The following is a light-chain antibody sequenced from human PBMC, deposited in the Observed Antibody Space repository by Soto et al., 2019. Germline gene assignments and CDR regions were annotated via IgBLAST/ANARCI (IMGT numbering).Light chain of an antibody. Sequence: EIVMTQSPATLSVSPGERATLSCRASQSVSSNLAWYQQKPGQAPRLLIYGASTRATGIPARFSGSGSGTEFTLTISSLQSEDFAGYYCQHYNNWPPITFGQGTRLEIK. CDR3: QHYNNWPPIT. CDR2: GAS. J-gene: IGKJ5*01. CDR1: QSVSSN. V-gene: IGKV3-15*01.